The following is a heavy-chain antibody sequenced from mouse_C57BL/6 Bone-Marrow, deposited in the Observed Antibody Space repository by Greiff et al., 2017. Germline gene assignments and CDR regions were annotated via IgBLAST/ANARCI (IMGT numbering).Heavy chain of an antibody. J-gene: IGHJ3*01. CDR2: IDPETGGT. D-gene: IGHD2-4*01. Sequence: VQLQQSGAELVRPGASVTLSCKASGYTFTDYEMHWVKQTPVHGLEWIGAIDPETGGTAYNQKFKGKAILTADKSSSTAYMELRSLTSEDSAVYYCTRGDYDYAGVAYWGQGTVVTVSA. V-gene: IGHV1-15*01. CDR1: GYTFTDYE. CDR3: TRGDYDYAGVAY.